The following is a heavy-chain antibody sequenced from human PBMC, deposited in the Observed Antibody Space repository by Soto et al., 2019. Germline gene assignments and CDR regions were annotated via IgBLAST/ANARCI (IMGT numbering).Heavy chain of an antibody. CDR1: GFTFSSYG. CDR3: AKGQDIVVVPAARGYYYYYGMDV. Sequence: QVQLVESGGGVVQPGRSLRLSCAASGFTFSSYGMHWVRQAPGKGLEWVAVISYDGSNKYYADSVKGRFTISRDNSKNTLDLQMNSLRAEDTAVYYCAKGQDIVVVPAARGYYYYYGMDVWGQGTTVTVSS. D-gene: IGHD2-2*01. V-gene: IGHV3-30*18. CDR2: ISYDGSNK. J-gene: IGHJ6*02.